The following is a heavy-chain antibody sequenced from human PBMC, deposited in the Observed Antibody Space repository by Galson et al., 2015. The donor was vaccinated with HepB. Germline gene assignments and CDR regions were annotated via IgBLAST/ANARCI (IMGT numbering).Heavy chain of an antibody. CDR1: GGTFRTYA. CDR2: INPILGAA. CDR3: AKEDTVAGRDHNYYYAMDV. V-gene: IGHV1-69*13. J-gene: IGHJ6*02. Sequence: SVKVSCKVSGGTFRTYAISWVRQAPGQGLEWMGGINPILGAANYSQKFQGRVTITADDFRSTAYMELTSLTSEDTAIYFCAKEDTVAGRDHNYYYAMDVWGQGTTVTVSS. D-gene: IGHD6-19*01.